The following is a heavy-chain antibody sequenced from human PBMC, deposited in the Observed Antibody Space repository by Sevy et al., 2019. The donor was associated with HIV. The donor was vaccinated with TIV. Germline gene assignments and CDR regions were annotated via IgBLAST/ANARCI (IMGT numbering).Heavy chain of an antibody. V-gene: IGHV3-48*01. J-gene: IGHJ4*02. CDR2: ISSSSSAI. Sequence: GGSLRLSCAASGFTFSSYGMNWVRQAPGKGLEWISYISSSSSAIHYADSVKGRFTISRDNVGNSLYLQMNSLRAEDTALYYCARVVWGSYRYDDYWGQGTLVTVSS. CDR3: ARVVWGSYRYDDY. CDR1: GFTFSSYG. D-gene: IGHD3-16*02.